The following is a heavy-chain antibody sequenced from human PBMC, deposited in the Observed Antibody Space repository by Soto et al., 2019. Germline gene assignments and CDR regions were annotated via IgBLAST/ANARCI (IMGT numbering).Heavy chain of an antibody. CDR1: GGSISSYY. J-gene: IGHJ4*02. Sequence: SETLSLTCTVSGGSISSYYWSWIRQPPGKGLEWIGYIDYSGSTNYNPSLKSRVTISVDTSKNQFSLKLSSVTAADTAVYYCARVPYYDSSGPQFDYWGQGTLVTVSS. CDR3: ARVPYYDSSGPQFDY. D-gene: IGHD3-22*01. V-gene: IGHV4-59*01. CDR2: IDYSGST.